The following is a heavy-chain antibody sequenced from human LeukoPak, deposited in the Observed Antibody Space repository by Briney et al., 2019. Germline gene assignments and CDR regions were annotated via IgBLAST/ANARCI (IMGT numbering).Heavy chain of an antibody. CDR1: GYIFTSYD. CDR2: MNPDNGNT. D-gene: IGHD2-15*01. V-gene: IGHV1-8*01. J-gene: IGHJ4*02. CDR3: ARGPLPYCSDGSCDSWFRFVY. Sequence: ASVKVSCKSSGYIFTSYDINWVRQATGQGLEWMGWMNPDNGNTGYAQNFQGRVNMTRDISLGTAYMELSSLRSEDTAVYYCARGPLPYCSDGSCDSWFRFVYCGQGTLVTVSS.